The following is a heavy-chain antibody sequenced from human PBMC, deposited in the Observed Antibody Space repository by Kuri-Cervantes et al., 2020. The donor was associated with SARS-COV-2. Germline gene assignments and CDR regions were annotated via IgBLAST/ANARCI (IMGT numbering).Heavy chain of an antibody. D-gene: IGHD6-19*01. V-gene: IGHV3-30*14. CDR2: ISYDGRNT. CDR1: GFIFSDYA. Sequence: GGSLRLSCEASGFIFSDYAIDWVRQAPGKGLEWVAIISYDGRNTKFADSVKGRFTISRDNSKNAMYLQMSSLRTEDTAIYHCFSSGWFRGDYWGHGTLVTVSS. CDR3: FSSGWFRGDY. J-gene: IGHJ4*01.